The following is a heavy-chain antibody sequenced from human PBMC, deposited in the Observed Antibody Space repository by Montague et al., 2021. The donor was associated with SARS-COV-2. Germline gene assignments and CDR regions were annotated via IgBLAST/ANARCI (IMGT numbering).Heavy chain of an antibody. Sequence: SDTLSLTCTVSNGSISSYYWSWVRQPPGKRLEWIGYIYYRGSTNYNPSLESRVTISVDTSKNQFSLKLSSVTAADTGVYFCAREGLNNWFDPWGQGTLVIVSS. CDR1: NGSISSYY. J-gene: IGHJ5*02. V-gene: IGHV4-59*01. CDR3: AREGLNNWFDP. CDR2: IYYRGST.